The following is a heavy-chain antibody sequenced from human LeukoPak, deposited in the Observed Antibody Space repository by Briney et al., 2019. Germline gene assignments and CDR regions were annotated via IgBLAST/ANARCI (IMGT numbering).Heavy chain of an antibody. Sequence: GGSLRLSCAASGFTFSSYSMNWVRQAPGKVLEWVSSISSSSSYIYYADSVKGRFTISRDNAKNSLYLQMNSLRAEDTAVYYCARVVTPRGYLDYWGQGTLVTVSS. CDR3: ARVVTPRGYLDY. J-gene: IGHJ4*02. D-gene: IGHD4-23*01. CDR1: GFTFSSYS. CDR2: ISSSSSYI. V-gene: IGHV3-21*01.